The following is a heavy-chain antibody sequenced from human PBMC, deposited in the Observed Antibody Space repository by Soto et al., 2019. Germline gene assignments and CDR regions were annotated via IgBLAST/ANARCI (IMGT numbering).Heavy chain of an antibody. CDR1: GFPFSHYW. D-gene: IGHD3-16*01. CDR3: TSGTFGLRDT. Sequence: LRLSCAASGFPFSHYWMHWVRQTPGKGLVWVSRINPAGTITNYADSVEGRFTISRDNADSALFLQMNSLSAEDTAIYYCTSGTFGLRDTWGQGTLVTVSS. J-gene: IGHJ5*02. V-gene: IGHV3-74*01. CDR2: INPAGTIT.